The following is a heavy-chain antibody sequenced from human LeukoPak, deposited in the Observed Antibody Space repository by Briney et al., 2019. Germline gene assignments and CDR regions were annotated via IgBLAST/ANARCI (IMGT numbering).Heavy chain of an antibody. J-gene: IGHJ4*02. D-gene: IGHD2-15*01. CDR2: ISSSGSTI. CDR3: ARDRRYCSGGSCYSIFDY. CDR1: GFTFSDYY. V-gene: IGHV3-11*01. Sequence: GGSLRLSCAASGFTFSDYYMSWLRQAPGKGLEWVSYISSSGSTIYYADSVKGRFTISRDNAKNSLYLQMNSLRAEDTAVYYCARDRRYCSGGSCYSIFDYWGQGTLVTVSS.